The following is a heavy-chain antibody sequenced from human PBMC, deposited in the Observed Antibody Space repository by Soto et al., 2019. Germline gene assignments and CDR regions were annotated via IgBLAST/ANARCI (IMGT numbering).Heavy chain of an antibody. V-gene: IGHV3-21*01. D-gene: IGHD4-17*01. CDR1: GFTFRSYS. CDR3: AREGDDYGEYKRDLDI. CDR2: ISTTSSYI. Sequence: EVQLVESGGGLVKPGGSLRLSCEASGFTFRSYSMNWVRQAPGKGLEWVSSISTTSSYIYYGDSVKGRFTISRDNAKNSLFLQMNSLRAEDTAIYYCAREGDDYGEYKRDLDIWGQGTTVTVSS. J-gene: IGHJ3*02.